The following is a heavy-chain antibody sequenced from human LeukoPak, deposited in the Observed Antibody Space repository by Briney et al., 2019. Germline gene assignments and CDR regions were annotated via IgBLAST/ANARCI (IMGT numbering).Heavy chain of an antibody. CDR1: GGSFSGYS. Sequence: SETLSLTCAVYGGSFSGYSWNWIRQPPGKGLEWIGEINHSGSANYNPSLKSRVTISVDTSKNQLSLKLSSVTAADTAVYYCARGPMRGWFDPWGQGTLVTVSS. J-gene: IGHJ5*02. CDR3: ARGPMRGWFDP. V-gene: IGHV4-34*01. D-gene: IGHD3-10*01. CDR2: INHSGSA.